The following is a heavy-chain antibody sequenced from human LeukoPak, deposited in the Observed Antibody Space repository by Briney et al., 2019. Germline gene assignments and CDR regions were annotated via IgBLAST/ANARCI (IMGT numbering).Heavy chain of an antibody. D-gene: IGHD1-26*01. J-gene: IGHJ5*02. CDR2: IYYSGST. CDR1: GGSICSSSYY. V-gene: IGHV4-39*01. CDR3: ASGGGSYYGGWFDP. Sequence: SETLSLTCSVSGGSICSSSYYWGWIRQPPGKGLEWIGSIYYSGSTYYNPSLKSRVTISVDTSKNQFSLKLSSVTAADTAVYYCASGGGSYYGGWFDPWGQGTLVTVSS.